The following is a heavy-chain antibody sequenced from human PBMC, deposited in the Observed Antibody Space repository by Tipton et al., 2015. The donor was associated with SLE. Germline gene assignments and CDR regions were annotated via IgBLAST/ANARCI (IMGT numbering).Heavy chain of an antibody. D-gene: IGHD6-13*01. CDR1: GGSISSGSYY. Sequence: TLSLTCTVSGGSISSGSYYWSWIRQPPGKRLEWIGYIYHSGSTYYNPSLKSRVTISVDTSKNQFSLKLSSVTAADTAVYYCARDRIAAAGYFDYWGQGTLVTVSS. CDR3: ARDRIAAAGYFDY. CDR2: IYHSGST. J-gene: IGHJ4*02. V-gene: IGHV4-61*01.